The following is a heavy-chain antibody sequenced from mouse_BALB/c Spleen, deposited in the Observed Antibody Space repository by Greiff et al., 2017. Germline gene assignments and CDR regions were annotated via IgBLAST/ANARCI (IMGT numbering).Heavy chain of an antibody. CDR3: ASRYYYGSSYWYFDV. CDR2: ISTYYGDA. D-gene: IGHD1-1*01. J-gene: IGHJ1*01. V-gene: IGHV1S137*01. CDR1: GYTFTDYA. Sequence: QVQLQQSGAELVRPGVSVKISCKGSGYTFTDYAMHWVKQSHAKSLEWIGVISTYYGDASYNQKFKGKATMTVDKSSSTAYMELARLTSEDSAIYYCASRYYYGSSYWYFDVWGAGTTVTVSS.